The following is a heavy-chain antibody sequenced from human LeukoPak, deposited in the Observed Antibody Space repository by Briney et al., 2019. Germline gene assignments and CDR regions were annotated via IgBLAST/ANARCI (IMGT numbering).Heavy chain of an antibody. CDR2: IYYSGTT. D-gene: IGHD5-18*01. CDR3: ARARGYSYGSYMDV. V-gene: IGHV4-59*01. J-gene: IGHJ6*03. CDR1: DGSISSYY. Sequence: SETLSLTCNISDGSISSYYWSWIRQPPGKGLEWIGYIYYSGTTNYNPSLRSRVTVSIDTSKNQFSLRLTSETAADTAVYYCARARGYSYGSYMDVWGKGTTVTVSS.